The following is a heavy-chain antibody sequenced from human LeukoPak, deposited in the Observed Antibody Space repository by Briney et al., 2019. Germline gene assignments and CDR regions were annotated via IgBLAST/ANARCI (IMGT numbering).Heavy chain of an antibody. CDR1: GFTGLSNY. D-gene: IGHD2-2*01. V-gene: IGHV3-66*02. Sequence: RGSLRISCAASGFTGLSNYKSLVRQAPASGLNCVSVIYSGGSTYYADSVKGRFTISRDNSKNTLYLQMNSLRAEDTAVYYCARDLGCSSTSCYGSFDYWGQGTLVTVSS. CDR3: ARDLGCSSTSCYGSFDY. J-gene: IGHJ4*02. CDR2: IYSGGST.